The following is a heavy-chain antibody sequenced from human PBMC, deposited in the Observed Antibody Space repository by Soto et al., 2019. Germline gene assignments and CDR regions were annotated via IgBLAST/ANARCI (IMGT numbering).Heavy chain of an antibody. D-gene: IGHD2-15*01. CDR2: INHSGST. CDR3: ARGSKGGLGRPLDY. Sequence: SETLSLTCTFSGGSISSYYWSLIRQPPGKGLEWIGEINHSGSTNYNPSLKSRVTISVDTSKNQFSLKLSSVTAADTAVYYCARGSKGGLGRPLDYWGQGTLVTVSS. V-gene: IGHV4-34*01. CDR1: GGSISSYY. J-gene: IGHJ4*02.